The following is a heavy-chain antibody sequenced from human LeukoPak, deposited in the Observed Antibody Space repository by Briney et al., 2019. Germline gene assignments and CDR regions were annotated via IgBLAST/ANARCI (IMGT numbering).Heavy chain of an antibody. Sequence: GASVKVSCAAFGYTFSSYAMNWVREAPGHRVVWMECTNTNTGNPTYAQGFTGRFVYSLDTSVSTAYLQSSSLKAEDTAVNYCAGDWSQHYGMDVWGQGTTVTVSS. CDR3: AGDWSQHYGMDV. CDR2: TNTNTGNP. CDR1: GYTFSSYA. J-gene: IGHJ6*02. V-gene: IGHV7-4-1*02.